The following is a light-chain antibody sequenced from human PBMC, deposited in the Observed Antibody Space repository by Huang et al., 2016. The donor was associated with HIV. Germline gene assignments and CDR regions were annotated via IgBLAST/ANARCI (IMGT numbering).Light chain of an antibody. CDR1: QSVSSTY. J-gene: IGKJ1*01. Sequence: EIVLTQSPGTLSLSPGERATLSCRASQSVSSTYLAWYQQKPGQAPRVRFYGASSRATGIPDRFSGSGSGTDFTLTISRLEPEDLAVYYCQQYDSSPWTFGQGTKVEIK. CDR2: GAS. V-gene: IGKV3-20*01. CDR3: QQYDSSPWT.